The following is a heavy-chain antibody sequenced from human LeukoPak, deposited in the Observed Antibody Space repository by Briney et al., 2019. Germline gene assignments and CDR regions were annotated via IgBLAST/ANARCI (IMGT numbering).Heavy chain of an antibody. CDR1: GFSFSSYA. Sequence: GGSLRLSCAASGFSFSSYAMSWVRQAPGKGLEWVSASTGGSTYYPDSVKGRFTVSRDNSNNTLYLQLNSRRAEDTAVYYCAKGAMGAAYWYFDVWGRGTLVSVSS. J-gene: IGHJ2*01. D-gene: IGHD3-16*01. CDR3: AKGAMGAAYWYFDV. CDR2: STGGST. V-gene: IGHV3-23*01.